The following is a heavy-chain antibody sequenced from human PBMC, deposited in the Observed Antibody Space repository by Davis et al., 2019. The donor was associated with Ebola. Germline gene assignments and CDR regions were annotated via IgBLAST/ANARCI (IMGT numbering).Heavy chain of an antibody. CDR2: ISSSSSYI. V-gene: IGHV3-21*01. Sequence: GESLKISCAASGFTFSSYSMNWVRQAPGKGLEWVSSISSSSSYIYYADSVKGRFTISRDNSKNTLYLQMNSLRAEDTAVYYCARDRGASSSWYNYWGQGTLVTVSS. CDR3: ARDRGASSSWYNY. J-gene: IGHJ4*02. D-gene: IGHD6-13*01. CDR1: GFTFSSYS.